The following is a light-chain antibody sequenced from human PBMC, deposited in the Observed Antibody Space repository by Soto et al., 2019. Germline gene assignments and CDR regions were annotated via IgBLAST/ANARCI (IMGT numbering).Light chain of an antibody. CDR3: LQHNSYPYT. V-gene: IGKV1-17*01. J-gene: IGKJ2*01. CDR1: QDISIY. Sequence: DIQMTQSPSSLSASVGDRVTITCRASQDISIYLNWFQQKPGKAPKLLIYDASNLEKGVPSRFSGNGSGTEFTLTISSLQPEDFATYYCLQHNSYPYTFGQGTKLEIK. CDR2: DAS.